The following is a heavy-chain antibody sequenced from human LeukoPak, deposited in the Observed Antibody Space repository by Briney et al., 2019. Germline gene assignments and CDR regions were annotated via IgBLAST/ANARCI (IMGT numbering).Heavy chain of an antibody. D-gene: IGHD3-3*01. V-gene: IGHV4-34*01. CDR3: ARGRAPDFWSGYYHVHFDS. CDR2: INHSGST. CDR1: GFTFGDYA. J-gene: IGHJ4*02. Sequence: GSLRLSCTASGFTFGDYAMSWIRQPPGKGLEWIGEINHSGSTNHKPSLKSRLTISVDTSKKQFSLNLSSVTAADTAVYYCARGRAPDFWSGYYHVHFDSWGQGTLVTVSS.